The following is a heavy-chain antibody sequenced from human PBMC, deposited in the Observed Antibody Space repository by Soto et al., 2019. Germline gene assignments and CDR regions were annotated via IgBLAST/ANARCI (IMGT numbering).Heavy chain of an antibody. D-gene: IGHD3-16*01. CDR2: ISYDGSNK. CDR1: GFTFSSYG. CDR3: AKVSVDYVWGWTTSGMDV. V-gene: IGHV3-30*18. Sequence: GGSLRLSCAASGFTFSSYGMHWVRQAPGKGLEWVAVISYDGSNKYYADSVKGRFTISRDNSKNTLYLQMNSLRAEDTAVYYCAKVSVDYVWGWTTSGMDVWGQGTTVTVPS. J-gene: IGHJ6*02.